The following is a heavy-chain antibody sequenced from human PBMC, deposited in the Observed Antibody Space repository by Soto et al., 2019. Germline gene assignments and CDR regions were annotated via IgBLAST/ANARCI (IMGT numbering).Heavy chain of an antibody. CDR2: IYYSGST. CDR3: ASLAPTYYYDSSGLVGNWFDP. D-gene: IGHD3-22*01. CDR1: GGSISSSSYY. J-gene: IGHJ5*02. Sequence: SETLSLTCTVSGGSISSSSYYWGWIRQPPGKGLEWIGSIYYSGSTYYNPSLKSRVTISVDTSKNQFSLKLSSVTAADTAVYYCASLAPTYYYDSSGLVGNWFDPWGQGTLVTASS. V-gene: IGHV4-39*01.